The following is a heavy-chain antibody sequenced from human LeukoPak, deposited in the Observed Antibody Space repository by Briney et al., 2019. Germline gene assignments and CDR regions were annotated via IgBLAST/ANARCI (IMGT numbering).Heavy chain of an antibody. V-gene: IGHV1-8*01. CDR3: AGSRGHYYGMDV. CDR2: MNPNSGNT. CDR1: GYTFTSYV. J-gene: IGHJ6*02. Sequence: ASVKVSCKASGYTFTSYVINWVRQATGQGLEWMGWMNPNSGNTGYAQKFQGRVTMTRNTSISTAYMELSSLRSEDTAVYYCAGSRGHYYGMDVWGQGTTVTVSS. D-gene: IGHD5/OR15-5a*01.